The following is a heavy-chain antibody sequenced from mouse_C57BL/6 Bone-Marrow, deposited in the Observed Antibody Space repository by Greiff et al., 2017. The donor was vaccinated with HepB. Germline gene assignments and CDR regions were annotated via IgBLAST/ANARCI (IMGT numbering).Heavy chain of an antibody. D-gene: IGHD1-1*01. J-gene: IGHJ4*01. CDR3: ARCGTTVEARDYYAMDY. CDR1: GYAFTNYL. Sequence: VQLQQSGAELVRPGTSVKVSCKASGYAFTNYLIEWVKQRPGQGLEWIGVINPGSGGTNYNEKFKGKATLTADKYSSTAYMQLSSLTSEDSAVYYCARCGTTVEARDYYAMDYWGQGTSVTVSS. V-gene: IGHV1-54*01. CDR2: INPGSGGT.